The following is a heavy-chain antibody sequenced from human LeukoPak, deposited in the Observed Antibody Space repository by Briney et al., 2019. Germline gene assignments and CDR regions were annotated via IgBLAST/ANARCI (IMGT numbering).Heavy chain of an antibody. CDR1: GGSISSGSYY. Sequence: PSQTLSLTCAVSGGSISSGSYYWSWIRQPAGKGLEWIGRIHTSGSTNYNPSLKSRVTISLDTSKNQFSLKLTSVTAADTAVYYCARGVPNCSSTSCYFNYWGQGTLVTVSS. CDR3: ARGVPNCSSTSCYFNY. CDR2: IHTSGST. J-gene: IGHJ4*02. V-gene: IGHV4-61*02. D-gene: IGHD2-2*01.